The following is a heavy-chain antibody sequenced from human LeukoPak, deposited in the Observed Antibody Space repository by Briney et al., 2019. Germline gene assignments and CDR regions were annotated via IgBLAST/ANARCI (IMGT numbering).Heavy chain of an antibody. V-gene: IGHV3-74*01. CDR3: ARYSSGYLDAFDI. D-gene: IGHD3-22*01. CDR1: GFTFSSYW. CDR2: INSDGSST. J-gene: IGHJ3*02. Sequence: PGGSLRLSCAASGFTFSSYWMHWVRQAPGKGPVWVSRINSDGSSTSYADSVKGRFTISRDNAKNTLYLQMNSLRAEDTAVYYCARYSSGYLDAFDIWGQGTMVTVSS.